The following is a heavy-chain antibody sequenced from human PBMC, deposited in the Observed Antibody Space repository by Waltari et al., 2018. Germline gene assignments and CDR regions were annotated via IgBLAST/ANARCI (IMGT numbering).Heavy chain of an antibody. CDR2: IGISTTYK. J-gene: IGHJ4*02. CDR3: ARGPWAPLDY. Sequence: EVQLVESGGGQVKPGGSLRLSCFGSGFTFRNYSMNWVRVAPGKGLDWVSSIGISTTYKFYADSVKGRFTVSRDNAKNSVYLQMNNLRVEDTAVYYCARGPWAPLDYWGQGVLVTVSS. V-gene: IGHV3-21*02. CDR1: GFTFRNYS.